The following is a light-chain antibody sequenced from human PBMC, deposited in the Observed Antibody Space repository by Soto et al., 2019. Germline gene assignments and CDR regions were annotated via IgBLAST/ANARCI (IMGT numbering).Light chain of an antibody. V-gene: IGKV1-5*01. CDR1: QNIGNW. CDR2: DAP. Sequence: DIPMTQSPSTLSASVGDRVTITCRASQNIGNWLAWYQQKPGKTPDLLIYDAPSLESGVPLRFSGSGSGTEFTLTISSLQTDDSATYYCQQYNDEPWTFGQGTKVEIK. CDR3: QQYNDEPWT. J-gene: IGKJ1*01.